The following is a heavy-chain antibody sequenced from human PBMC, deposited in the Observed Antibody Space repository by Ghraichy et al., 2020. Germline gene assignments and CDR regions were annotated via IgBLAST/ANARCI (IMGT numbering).Heavy chain of an antibody. D-gene: IGHD6-13*01. V-gene: IGHV4-59*08. CDR2: IYYSWST. J-gene: IGHJ5*02. CDR1: GGSISSYY. Sequence: SETLSLTCTVSGGSISSYYWSWIRQPPGKGLEWIGYIYYSWSTNYNPSLKSRVTISVDTSKNQFSLTLSSVTAADTAVYYCSRGPPGYSSSWYAHWGQGTLVTVSS. CDR3: SRGPPGYSSSWYAH.